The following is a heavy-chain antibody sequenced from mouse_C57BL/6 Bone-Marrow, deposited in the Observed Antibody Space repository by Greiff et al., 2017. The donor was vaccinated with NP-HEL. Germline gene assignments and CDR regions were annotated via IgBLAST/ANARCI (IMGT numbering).Heavy chain of an antibody. CDR1: GYTFTSYW. CDR3: AFGDYDYDYAMDY. D-gene: IGHD2-4*01. CDR2: IHPNSGST. Sequence: VQLQQPGAELVKPGASVKLSCKASGYTFTSYWMHWVKQRPGQGLEWIGMIHPNSGSTNYNEKFKSKATLTVDKSSSTAYMQLSSLTSEDSAVYYCAFGDYDYDYAMDYWGQGTSVTVSS. J-gene: IGHJ4*01. V-gene: IGHV1-64*01.